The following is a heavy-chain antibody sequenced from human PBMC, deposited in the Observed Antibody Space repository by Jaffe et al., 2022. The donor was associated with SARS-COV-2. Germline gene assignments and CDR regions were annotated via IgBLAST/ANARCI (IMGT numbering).Heavy chain of an antibody. CDR2: INSDGSST. CDR3: ARVSMKVDWNYGGALWFDP. Sequence: EVQLVESGGGLVQPGGSLRLSCAASGFTFSSYWMHWVRQAPGKGLVWVSRINSDGSSTSYADSVKGRFTISRDNAKNTLYLQMNSLRAEDTAVYYCARVSMKVDWNYGGALWFDPWGQGTLVTVSS. D-gene: IGHD1-7*01. CDR1: GFTFSSYW. V-gene: IGHV3-74*01. J-gene: IGHJ5*02.